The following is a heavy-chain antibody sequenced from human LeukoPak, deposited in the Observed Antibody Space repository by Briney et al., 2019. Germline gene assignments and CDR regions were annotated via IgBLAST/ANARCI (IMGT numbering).Heavy chain of an antibody. Sequence: GGSLRLSCSASGFTFKKYAMHWVRQAPGKGLEYVSAINSNGGRTYYADSVKGRFTISRDNSKNTLFLQMSSLRVEDTAVYYCVKDLDYDNSGYYSGAFDYWGQGTLVTVSS. CDR2: INSNGGRT. CDR1: GFTFKKYA. D-gene: IGHD3-22*01. J-gene: IGHJ4*02. CDR3: VKDLDYDNSGYYSGAFDY. V-gene: IGHV3-64D*06.